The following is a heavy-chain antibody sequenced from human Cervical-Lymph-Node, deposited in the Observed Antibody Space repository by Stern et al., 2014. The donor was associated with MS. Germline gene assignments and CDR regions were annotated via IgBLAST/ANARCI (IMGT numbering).Heavy chain of an antibody. D-gene: IGHD3-10*01. V-gene: IGHV4-31*03. CDR3: ASGSYYLNY. CDR2: IDYRGNT. Sequence: QLQLQESGPGLVRPSQTLSLTCTVSGGSINYGGYYWTWIRQHPGKGLEWIGYIDYRGNTFYNPSLKSRLSISADTSKNQFSLKLSSVTAADTAVYYCASGSYYLNYWGQGTLVTVSS. J-gene: IGHJ4*02. CDR1: GGSINYGGYY.